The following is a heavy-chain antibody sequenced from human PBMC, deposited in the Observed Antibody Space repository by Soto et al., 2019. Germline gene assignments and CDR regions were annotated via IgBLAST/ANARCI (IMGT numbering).Heavy chain of an antibody. CDR1: DYTFASYG. CDR2: ISAYNGNT. J-gene: IGHJ4*02. V-gene: IGHV1-18*01. CDR3: ARDRERFSSASAPDY. Sequence: QVHLVQSAAEVKKPGASVKVSCKASDYTFASYGISWVRQAPGQGLEWMGWISAYNGNTNYAQKFQGRVTMTTDTSTSTAYMELRSLISDDTAVYYCARDRERFSSASAPDYWGQGTLVTVSS. D-gene: IGHD6-19*01.